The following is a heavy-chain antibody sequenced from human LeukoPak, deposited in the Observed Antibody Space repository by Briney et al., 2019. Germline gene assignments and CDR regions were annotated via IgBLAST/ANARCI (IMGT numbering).Heavy chain of an antibody. Sequence: PSETLSLTCTISGGPISSYYWSWIRQPPGKGLEWIGDIFHNGHTNYNPSLKSRVTMSVDTSKNQFSLKLTSVTAADTAVYYCARVLRGSFAYFEYWGQGTLVTVSS. V-gene: IGHV4-59*01. CDR1: GGPISSYY. CDR2: IFHNGHT. D-gene: IGHD3-10*01. J-gene: IGHJ4*02. CDR3: ARVLRGSFAYFEY.